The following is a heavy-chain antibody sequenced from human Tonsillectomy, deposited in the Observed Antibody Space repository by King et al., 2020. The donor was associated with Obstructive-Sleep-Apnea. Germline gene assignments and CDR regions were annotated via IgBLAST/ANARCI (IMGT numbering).Heavy chain of an antibody. CDR1: GFTFSSYA. D-gene: IGHD1-1*01. Sequence: VQLVESGGGVVQPGTSLRLSCAASGFTFSSYAMHWVRQAPGKGLAWVAFISYDGSNKYYADSVKGRFTISRDNSKNTLFLPMNSLRAEDTAVYYCAREGAARELDYWGQGTLVTVSS. CDR3: AREGAARELDY. CDR2: ISYDGSNK. V-gene: IGHV3-30*04. J-gene: IGHJ4*02.